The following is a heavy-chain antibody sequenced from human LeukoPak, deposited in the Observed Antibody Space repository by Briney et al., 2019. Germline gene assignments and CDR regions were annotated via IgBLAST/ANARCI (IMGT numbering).Heavy chain of an antibody. CDR2: INPNSGGT. V-gene: IGHV1-2*04. CDR3: ARDHCSGGSCYSGASYYFDY. Sequence: VSVKVSSKASGYTFTGYYMHWARQAPGQGLEWMGWINPNSGGTNYAQKFQGWVTMTRDTSISTAYMELSRLRSDDTAVYYCARDHCSGGSCYSGASYYFDYWGQGTLVTVSS. J-gene: IGHJ4*02. D-gene: IGHD2-15*01. CDR1: GYTFTGYY.